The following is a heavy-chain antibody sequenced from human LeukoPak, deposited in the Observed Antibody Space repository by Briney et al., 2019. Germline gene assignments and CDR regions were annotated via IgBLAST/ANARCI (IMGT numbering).Heavy chain of an antibody. CDR2: IIPILGIA. D-gene: IGHD6-13*01. CDR1: GYTFTSYG. J-gene: IGHJ5*02. V-gene: IGHV1-69*04. Sequence: SVKVSCKASGYTFTSYGISWVRQAPGQGLEWMGRIIPILGIANYAQKFQGRVTITADKSTSTAYKELSSLRSEDTAVYYCARSSIAAAGRFDPWGQGTLVTVSS. CDR3: ARSSIAAAGRFDP.